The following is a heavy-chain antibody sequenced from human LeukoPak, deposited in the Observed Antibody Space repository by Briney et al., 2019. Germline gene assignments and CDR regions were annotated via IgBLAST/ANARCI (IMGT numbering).Heavy chain of an antibody. Sequence: GSSVEVSCKASGGTFSSYAISWVRQAPGQGLEWMGGIIPIFGTANYAQKFQGRVTITADESTSTAYMELSSLRSEDTAVYYCARDDRWRTGGSDYWGQGTLVTVSS. CDR1: GGTFSSYA. D-gene: IGHD1-14*01. CDR3: ARDDRWRTGGSDY. CDR2: IIPIFGTA. V-gene: IGHV1-69*01. J-gene: IGHJ4*02.